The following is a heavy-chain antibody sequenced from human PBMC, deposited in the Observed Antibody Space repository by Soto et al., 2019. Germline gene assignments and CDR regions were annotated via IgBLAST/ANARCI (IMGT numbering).Heavy chain of an antibody. J-gene: IGHJ6*02. CDR2: INPSGGST. D-gene: IGHD3-22*01. Sequence: SVKVSCKASGYTFTSYYMHWARQAPGQGLEWMGIINPSGGSTSYAQKFQGRVTMTRDTSTSTVYMELSSLRSEDTAVYYCARELDSSGQNYYYYGMDVWGQGTTVTVSS. CDR1: GYTFTSYY. CDR3: ARELDSSGQNYYYYGMDV. V-gene: IGHV1-46*01.